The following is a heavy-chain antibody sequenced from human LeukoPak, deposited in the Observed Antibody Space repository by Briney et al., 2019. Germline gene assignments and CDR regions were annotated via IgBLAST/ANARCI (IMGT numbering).Heavy chain of an antibody. D-gene: IGHD3-16*01. CDR2: IIPIFGTA. J-gene: IGHJ6*03. CDR1: GDTFSSYA. V-gene: IGHV1-69*05. CDR3: ARVKGSGGTSCYYYMGD. Sequence: GASVKVSCEASGDTFSSYAISWVRQTPGQGRECMGAIIPIFGTANYAQKFQGRVTITTDESTSTAFMKLSSMRSEDTAVYYCARVKGSGGTSCYYYMGDWGKGTMVTVSS.